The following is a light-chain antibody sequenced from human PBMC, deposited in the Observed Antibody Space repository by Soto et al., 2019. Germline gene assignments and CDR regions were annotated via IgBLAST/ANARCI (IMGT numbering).Light chain of an antibody. CDR3: SSYARRNTLL. CDR2: EVT. Sequence: QSALTQPPSASGSPGQSVTISCTGTSSDIGDYDYVSWYQQHPGKAPKLIIYEVTKRPSGVPDRFSGSKSGNSASLTVSGLQAEDEGDYFCSSYARRNTLLFGGGTKVTVL. J-gene: IGLJ2*01. V-gene: IGLV2-8*01. CDR1: SSDIGDYDY.